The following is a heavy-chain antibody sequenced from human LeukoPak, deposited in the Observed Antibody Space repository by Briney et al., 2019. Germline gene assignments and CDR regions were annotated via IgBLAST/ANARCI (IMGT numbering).Heavy chain of an antibody. Sequence: GGSLRLSCAASGFSLSTFEMNWVRQAPGKGLEWLLYISSSGITKYYADSVKGRFTISRDNAKTSLYLQMNSLRAEDTAVYYCARLGVAGTCFDYWGQGTLVTVSS. CDR2: ISSSGITK. J-gene: IGHJ4*02. D-gene: IGHD6-13*01. CDR1: GFSLSTFE. CDR3: ARLGVAGTCFDY. V-gene: IGHV3-48*03.